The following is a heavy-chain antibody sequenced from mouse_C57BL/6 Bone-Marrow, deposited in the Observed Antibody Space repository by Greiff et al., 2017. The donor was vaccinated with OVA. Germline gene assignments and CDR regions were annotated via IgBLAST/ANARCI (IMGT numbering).Heavy chain of an antibody. CDR2: IWSDGST. V-gene: IGHV2-6*03. CDR1: GFSLTSYG. Sequence: VHLVESGPGLVAPSQSLSITCTVSGFSLTSYGVHWVRQPPGKGLEWLVVIWSDGSTTYNSALKSRLSISKDNSKSQVFLKMNSLQTDDTAMYYCARGGSSQYYYAMDYWGQGTSVTVSS. D-gene: IGHD1-1*01. CDR3: ARGGSSQYYYAMDY. J-gene: IGHJ4*01.